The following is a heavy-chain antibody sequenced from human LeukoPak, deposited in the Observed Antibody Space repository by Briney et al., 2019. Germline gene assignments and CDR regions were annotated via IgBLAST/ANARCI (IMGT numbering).Heavy chain of an antibody. V-gene: IGHV4-59*05. CDR2: IFYSGST. D-gene: IGHD4-17*01. Sequence: SETLSLTCTVSGGSISTYYWSWIRQPPGKGLEWIGSIFYSGSTYYNPSLNSRVTISIDTSKNQFSLRLSSVTAADTAVYYCARQMNTVTADYWGQGTLVTVSS. CDR1: GGSISTYY. CDR3: ARQMNTVTADY. J-gene: IGHJ4*02.